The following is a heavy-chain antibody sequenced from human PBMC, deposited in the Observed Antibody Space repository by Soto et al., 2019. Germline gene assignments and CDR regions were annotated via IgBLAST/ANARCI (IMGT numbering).Heavy chain of an antibody. D-gene: IGHD3-16*01. CDR2: VSSSSTYT. CDR1: GFTFIDYY. V-gene: IGHV3-11*06. Sequence: QVQLVESGGGLVEPGGSLRLSCAASGFTFIDYYMSWIRQSPGKGLEWVSYVSSSSTYTKYADSVTCRFTISRDNAKNSLYLQMAGLRAEETAVYFCARHHGLRTPFDNWGQGTMVTVSS. CDR3: ARHHGLRTPFDN. J-gene: IGHJ4*02.